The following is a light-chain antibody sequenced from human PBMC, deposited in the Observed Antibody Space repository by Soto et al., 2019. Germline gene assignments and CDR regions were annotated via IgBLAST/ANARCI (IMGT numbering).Light chain of an antibody. CDR2: GAS. CDR3: QQYNNWPRT. Sequence: EIEMMQSPATLSVSPGERATLSCRASQSVSSNLAWYQQKPGQAPRLLIYGASTRATGIPARFSGSGSGTEFTLTISSLQSEDFAVYYCQQYNNWPRTFGQGTKV. CDR1: QSVSSN. V-gene: IGKV3-15*01. J-gene: IGKJ1*01.